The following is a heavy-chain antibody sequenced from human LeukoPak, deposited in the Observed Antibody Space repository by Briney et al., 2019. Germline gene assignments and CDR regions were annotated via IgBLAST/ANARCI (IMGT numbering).Heavy chain of an antibody. CDR2: IYSGGST. CDR1: GFTVSSNY. CDR3: ARDGSGRSNFYYDY. V-gene: IGHV3-66*01. D-gene: IGHD2-15*01. J-gene: IGHJ4*02. Sequence: GGSLRLSCAASGFTVSSNYMSWVRQAPGKGLEWVSVIYSGGSTYYADSVKGRFTISRDNSKNTLYLQINSLTTEDTAVYYCARDGSGRSNFYYDYWGQGTLVTVSS.